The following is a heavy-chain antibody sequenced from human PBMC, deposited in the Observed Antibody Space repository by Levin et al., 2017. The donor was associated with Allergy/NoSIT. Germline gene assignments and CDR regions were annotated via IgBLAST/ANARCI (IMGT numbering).Heavy chain of an antibody. V-gene: IGHV1-2*02. CDR1: GYSFSAYW. CDR3: ARLEGRSATPGD. Sequence: VASVKVFCKASGYSFSAYWIHWVRQAPGQGLEWLGYISPNGGGTKYAQKFQGRVTMTGDTSITTAYMELSRLTSDDMAIYYCARLEGRSATPGDWGQGTLVTVSS. D-gene: IGHD5-12*01. CDR2: ISPNGGGT. J-gene: IGHJ4*02.